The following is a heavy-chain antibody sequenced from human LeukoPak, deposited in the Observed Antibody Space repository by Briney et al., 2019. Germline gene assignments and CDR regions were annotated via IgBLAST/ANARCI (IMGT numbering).Heavy chain of an antibody. D-gene: IGHD2-2*02. J-gene: IGHJ6*02. Sequence: SETLSLTCTVSGGSISSSSYYWSWIRQPPGKGLEWIGEINHSGSTNYSPSLKSRVTISVDTSKNQFSLKLSSVTAADTAVYYCARVRAYCSSTSCYTSEHSSPYYYYGMDVWGQGTTVTVSS. CDR2: INHSGST. CDR3: ARVRAYCSSTSCYTSEHSSPYYYYGMDV. CDR1: GGSISSSSYY. V-gene: IGHV4-39*07.